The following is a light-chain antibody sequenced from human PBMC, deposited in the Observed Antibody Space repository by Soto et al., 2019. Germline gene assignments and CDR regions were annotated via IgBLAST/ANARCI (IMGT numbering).Light chain of an antibody. CDR2: DAS. CDR3: QQFDILPT. Sequence: DIQMTQSPSSLSASVGDRVTITCQASQDIRNFLNWYQQKPGKAPKLLIYDASNLEAGVPSRFSGSGSGTDFTFTISSLLPEDLATYYCQQFDILPTFGQGTNLEIK. V-gene: IGKV1-33*01. CDR1: QDIRNF. J-gene: IGKJ2*01.